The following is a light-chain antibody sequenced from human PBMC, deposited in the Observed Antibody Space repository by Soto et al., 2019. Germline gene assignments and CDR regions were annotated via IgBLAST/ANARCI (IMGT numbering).Light chain of an antibody. Sequence: QSVLTQPPSASGTPGQRVTISCSGSRSNIGSNTVNWYQQLPGSAPKLLIYDNNKRPSGIPDRFSDSKSGTSATLAITGLQTGDEADYYCGTWDSSLSAYVFGTGTKVTVL. J-gene: IGLJ1*01. CDR1: RSNIGSNT. CDR3: GTWDSSLSAYV. CDR2: DNN. V-gene: IGLV1-51*01.